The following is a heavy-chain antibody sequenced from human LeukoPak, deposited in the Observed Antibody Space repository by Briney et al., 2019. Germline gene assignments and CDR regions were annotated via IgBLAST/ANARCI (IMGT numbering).Heavy chain of an antibody. Sequence: PSETLSLTCTVSGGSISSYYWSWIRQPAGKGLEWIGRIYTSGSTNYNPSLKSRVTMSVDTSKNQFSLKLSSVTAADTAVYYCASTYCSSTSCPTNWFDPWGQGTLVTVSS. CDR1: GGSISSYY. D-gene: IGHD2-2*01. CDR2: IYTSGST. V-gene: IGHV4-4*07. J-gene: IGHJ5*02. CDR3: ASTYCSSTSCPTNWFDP.